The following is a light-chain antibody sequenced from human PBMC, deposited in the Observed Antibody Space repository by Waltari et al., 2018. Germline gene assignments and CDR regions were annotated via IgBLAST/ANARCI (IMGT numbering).Light chain of an antibody. CDR3: QQYSTYFSA. V-gene: IGKV1-5*03. CDR2: PAS. CDR1: QTIARN. J-gene: IGKJ3*01. Sequence: DIEMTQSPSTLSASVGDRVTLPCRASQTIARNLSWYQQKPGQPPRLLIYPASTLETGVPSRFSGGGSGTEFTLTISSLQPDDFATYYCQQYSTYFSAFGPGTKVDIK.